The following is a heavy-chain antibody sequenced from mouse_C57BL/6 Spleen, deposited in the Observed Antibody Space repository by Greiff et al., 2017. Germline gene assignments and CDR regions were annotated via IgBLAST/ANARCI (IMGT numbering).Heavy chain of an antibody. D-gene: IGHD1-1*01. V-gene: IGHV1-80*01. CDR1: GYAFSSYW. J-gene: IGHJ2*01. Sequence: QVQLQQSGAELVKPGASVKISCKASGYAFSSYWMNWVKQRPGKGLEWIGQIYPGDGDTNYNEKFKGKATFTADTSSNTAYMQLSSLTPEDSSSNYCAMRDPSIYGSSYDYWGQGTTRTVSS. CDR2: IYPGDGDT. CDR3: AMRDPSIYGSSYDY.